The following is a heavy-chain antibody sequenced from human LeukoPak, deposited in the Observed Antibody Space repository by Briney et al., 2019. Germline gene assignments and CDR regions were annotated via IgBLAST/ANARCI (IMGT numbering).Heavy chain of an antibody. J-gene: IGHJ4*02. Sequence: SETLSLTCTVSGGSISSYYWSWIRQPPGKGLEWIGYIYYSGSTNYNPSLKSRVTISVDTSKNQFSLKLSSVTAADTAVYYCARESLIRGYSYGYRLYFDYWGQGTLVTVSS. V-gene: IGHV4-59*01. CDR2: IYYSGST. CDR1: GGSISSYY. D-gene: IGHD5-18*01. CDR3: ARESLIRGYSYGYRLYFDY.